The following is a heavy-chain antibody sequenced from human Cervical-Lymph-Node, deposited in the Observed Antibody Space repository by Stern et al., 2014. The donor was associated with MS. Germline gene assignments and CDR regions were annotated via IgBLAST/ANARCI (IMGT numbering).Heavy chain of an antibody. Sequence: EVQLVESGGGLVQPGRSLRLSCATSGFTFDDFAMHWVRQAPGKGLEWVSGITGNGGRMGYADSVKGRFTISRDNAKNSLDLQMHSLRAEDTALYYCAKDGGGGWTTGNLDSWGQGTLVTVSS. CDR1: GFTFDDFA. D-gene: IGHD6-19*01. J-gene: IGHJ4*02. V-gene: IGHV3-9*01. CDR2: ITGNGGRM. CDR3: AKDGGGGWTTGNLDS.